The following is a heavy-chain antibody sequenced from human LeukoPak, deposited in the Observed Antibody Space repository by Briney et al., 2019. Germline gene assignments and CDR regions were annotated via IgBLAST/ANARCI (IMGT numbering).Heavy chain of an antibody. CDR1: GYTFTSYA. Sequence: ASVKVSCKASGYTFTSYAMHWVRQAPGQRLEWMGWINAVNGNTKYSQKFQGRVTITRDTSASTVYMELSSLRSEDTAVYYCARDGYGSYYFLGYGGQGTLVTVSS. CDR2: INAVNGNT. D-gene: IGHD1-26*01. V-gene: IGHV1-3*01. J-gene: IGHJ4*02. CDR3: ARDGYGSYYFLGY.